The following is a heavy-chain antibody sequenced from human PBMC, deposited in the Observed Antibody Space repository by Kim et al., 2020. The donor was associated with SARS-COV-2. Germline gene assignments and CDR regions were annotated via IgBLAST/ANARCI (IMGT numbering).Heavy chain of an antibody. D-gene: IGHD3-9*01. V-gene: IGHV3-64D*06. Sequence: KGRFTISRDNSKNTLYLQMSSRRAEDTAVYYCVKAYYDILTGYYYTYFDYWGQGTLVTVSS. J-gene: IGHJ4*02. CDR3: VKAYYDILTGYYYTYFDY.